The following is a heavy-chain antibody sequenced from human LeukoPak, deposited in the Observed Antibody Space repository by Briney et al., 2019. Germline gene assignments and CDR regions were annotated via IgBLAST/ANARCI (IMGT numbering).Heavy chain of an antibody. CDR3: ARGRYGWLPFDY. CDR2: INHSGST. V-gene: IGHV4-34*01. J-gene: IGHJ4*02. CDR1: GGSFSGYY. Sequence: PSETLSLTCAVYGGSFSGYYWSWIRQPPGKGLEWIGEINHSGSTNYNPSLKSRVSISVDTSKNQFTLKLSSVTAADTAVYYCARGRYGWLPFDYWGQGTLVTVSS. D-gene: IGHD3-16*01.